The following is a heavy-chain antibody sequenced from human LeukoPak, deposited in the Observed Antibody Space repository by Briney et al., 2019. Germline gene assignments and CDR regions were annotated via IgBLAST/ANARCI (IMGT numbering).Heavy chain of an antibody. CDR2: ISSSSSYI. CDR1: GFTFSSYS. V-gene: IGHV3-21*01. Sequence: GGFLRLSCAASGFTFSSYSMNWVRQAPGKGLEWVSSISSSSSYIYYADSVKGRFTISRDNAKNSLYLQMNSLRAEDTAVYYCARDSVYGDPPFYYYGMDVWGQGTTVTVSS. J-gene: IGHJ6*02. D-gene: IGHD4-17*01. CDR3: ARDSVYGDPPFYYYGMDV.